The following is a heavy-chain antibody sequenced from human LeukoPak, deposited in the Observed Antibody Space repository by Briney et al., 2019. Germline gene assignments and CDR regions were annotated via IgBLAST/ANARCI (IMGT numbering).Heavy chain of an antibody. Sequence: PGGSLRLSCAASGFTFSNAWMNWVRQAPGKGLEWVSAIGGGDVNTYYADSVKGRFTISRDNAKNTLYLQMNSLRAEDTAVYYCAKSKTGYGYFDYWGQGALVTVSS. CDR1: GFTFSNAW. CDR3: AKSKTGYGYFDY. V-gene: IGHV3-23*01. D-gene: IGHD5-18*01. CDR2: IGGGDVNT. J-gene: IGHJ4*02.